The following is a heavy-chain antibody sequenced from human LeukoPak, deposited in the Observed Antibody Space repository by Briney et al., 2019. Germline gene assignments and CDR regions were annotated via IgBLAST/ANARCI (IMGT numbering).Heavy chain of an antibody. V-gene: IGHV3-30*01. J-gene: IGHJ5*02. CDR3: ARDKGPTVTGWFDP. CDR2: ISYDGSNK. Sequence: PGRSLRLSCGASGFTFSSYAMHWVRQAPGKGLEWVAVISYDGSNKYYADSVKGRFTISRDNSKNTLYLQMNSLRAEDTAVYYCARDKGPTVTGWFDPWGQGTLVTVSS. D-gene: IGHD4-17*01. CDR1: GFTFSSYA.